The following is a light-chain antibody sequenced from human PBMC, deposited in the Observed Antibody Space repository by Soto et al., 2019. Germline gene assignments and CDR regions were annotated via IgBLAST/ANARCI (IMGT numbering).Light chain of an antibody. CDR3: QQSSEATWT. CDR2: AAS. Sequence: DIQMTQSPSSLSASVGDRVTITCRASQSISNSLNWYQQKPGRAPKLLIYAASSLQSGVPSRFSGSGTDFTLTISSLQPEDFATYYCQQSSEATWTFGQGTKVDIK. V-gene: IGKV1-39*01. J-gene: IGKJ1*01. CDR1: QSISNS.